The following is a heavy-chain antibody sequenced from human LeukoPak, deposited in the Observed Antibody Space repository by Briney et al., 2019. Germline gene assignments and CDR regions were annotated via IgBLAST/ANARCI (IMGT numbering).Heavy chain of an antibody. V-gene: IGHV3-11*01. D-gene: IGHD3-10*01. J-gene: IGHJ6*02. CDR3: ARGRYYYGSWYMDA. CDR2: ISSSGTVI. CDR1: EFTFSDYQ. Sequence: PGGSLRLSCAASEFTFSDYQMNWIRQAPGKGLEWVSYISSSGTVIYYADSVKGRFTISRDNAKNSLYLQMSSLRAEDTAVYYCARGRYYYGSWYMDAWGQGTTVTVSS.